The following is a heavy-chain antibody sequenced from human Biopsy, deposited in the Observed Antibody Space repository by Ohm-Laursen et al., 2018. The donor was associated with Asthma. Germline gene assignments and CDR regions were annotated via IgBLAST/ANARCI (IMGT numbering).Heavy chain of an antibody. Sequence: ASPWLSCKASRDTFTGYGISCVRQAPGQGLEWMGWFSASNGNTNYAQKLQGRVTMTTYTSTSTAYMELRSLRSDDTAVYYCAGDHYDLSFAPYGMDVWGQGTTVTVSS. CDR2: FSASNGNT. CDR3: AGDHYDLSFAPYGMDV. V-gene: IGHV1-18*01. CDR1: RDTFTGYG. D-gene: IGHD3-3*01. J-gene: IGHJ6*02.